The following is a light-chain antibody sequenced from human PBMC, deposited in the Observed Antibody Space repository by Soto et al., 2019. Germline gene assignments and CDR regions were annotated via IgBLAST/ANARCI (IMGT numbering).Light chain of an antibody. CDR1: SSDVGGYNY. CDR2: EVS. V-gene: IGLV2-8*01. J-gene: IGLJ2*01. Sequence: QSALTQPPSASGSPGQSVTISCTGTSSDVGGYNYVSWYQQHPGKAPKLMIYEVSKRPSGVPDRFSGSKSGNTASLTVSGLQAEDEADYYCSSYAGRNNFLVFCGGTQLTVL. CDR3: SSYAGRNNFLV.